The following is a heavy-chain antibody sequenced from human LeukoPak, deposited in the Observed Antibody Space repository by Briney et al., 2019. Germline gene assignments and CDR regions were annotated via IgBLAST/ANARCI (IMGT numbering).Heavy chain of an antibody. Sequence: SETLSLTCTVSGVSIRSYYWSWIRQPPGKGLEWLGYIYYSGSTNYNPSLESGVTITVKTSTNHSSQQLSTRTAADTAVYYCARVYYSSSYDYWYFDLWGRGTLFTVSS. CDR2: IYYSGST. CDR1: GVSIRSYY. V-gene: IGHV4-59*01. D-gene: IGHD6-13*01. CDR3: ARVYYSSSYDYWYFDL. J-gene: IGHJ2*01.